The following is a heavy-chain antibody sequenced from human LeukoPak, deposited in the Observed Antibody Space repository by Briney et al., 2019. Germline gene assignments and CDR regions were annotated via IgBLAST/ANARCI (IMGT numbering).Heavy chain of an antibody. J-gene: IGHJ6*02. D-gene: IGHD4-11*01. CDR3: ARAPHYSNYGPYYYGMDV. V-gene: IGHV3-11*06. CDR1: GFTFSDYY. CDR2: ISSSSSYT. Sequence: GGSLRLSCAASGFTFSDYYMSWMRQAPGKGLEWVSYISSSSSYTNYADSVKGRFTISRDNAKNSLYLQMNSLRAEDTAVYYCARAPHYSNYGPYYYGMDVWGQGTTVTVSS.